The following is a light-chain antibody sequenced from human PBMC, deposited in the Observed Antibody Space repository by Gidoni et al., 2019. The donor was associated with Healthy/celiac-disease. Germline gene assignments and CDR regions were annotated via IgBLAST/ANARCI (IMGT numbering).Light chain of an antibody. CDR3: QWYGSSPPYT. V-gene: IGKV3-20*01. CDR1: QSVSSSY. Sequence: IVLTQSPGTLSLSPGERATLSCRASQSVSSSYLAWYQQKPGQAPRLLIYGASSRATGIPDRFSGSGSGTDFTLTISRLEPEDFAVYYCQWYGSSPPYTFGQGTKVEIK. J-gene: IGKJ1*01. CDR2: GAS.